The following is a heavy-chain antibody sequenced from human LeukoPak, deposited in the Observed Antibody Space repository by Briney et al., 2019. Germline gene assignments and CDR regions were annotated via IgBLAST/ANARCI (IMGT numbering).Heavy chain of an antibody. J-gene: IGHJ4*02. Sequence: SETLSLTCAVYGGSFSGYYWSWIRQPPGKGLEWIGEINHSGSTNYNPSLKSRVTISVDTSKNQFSLKLSSVTAADTAVYYCASTSLKPGYYFGGVYGGRGPLV. CDR3: ASTSLKPGYYFGGVY. V-gene: IGHV4-34*01. CDR2: INHSGST. CDR1: GGSFSGYY. D-gene: IGHD3-9*01.